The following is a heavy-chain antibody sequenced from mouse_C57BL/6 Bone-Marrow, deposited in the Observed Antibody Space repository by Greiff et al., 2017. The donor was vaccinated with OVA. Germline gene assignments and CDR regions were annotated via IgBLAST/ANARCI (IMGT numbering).Heavy chain of an antibody. CDR2: IHPNSGST. CDR1: GYTFTSYW. J-gene: IGHJ3*01. D-gene: IGHD2-1*01. V-gene: IGHV1-64*01. CDR3: ARSGYGNGAY. Sequence: VQLQQPGAELVKPGASVKLSCKASGYTFTSYWMHWVKQRPGQGLEWIGMIHPNSGSTNYNKKFKSKAKLTVDKSSSTAYMQLSSLTSDDSAVYYCARSGYGNGAYWGQGTLVTVSA.